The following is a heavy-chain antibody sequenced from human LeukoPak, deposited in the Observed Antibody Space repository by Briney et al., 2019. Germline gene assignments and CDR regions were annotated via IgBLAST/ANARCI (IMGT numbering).Heavy chain of an antibody. V-gene: IGHV4-34*01. J-gene: IGHJ5*02. D-gene: IGHD3-10*01. CDR1: GGSFSGYY. CDR3: ARRRTYYYGSGSYKNWFDP. Sequence: PSETLSLTCAVYGGSFSGYYWSWIRQPPGKGLEWIGEINHSGSTNYNPSLKSRVTISVDTSKNQFSLKLSSVTAADTAVYYCARRRTYYYGSGSYKNWFDPWGQGTLVTVSS. CDR2: INHSGST.